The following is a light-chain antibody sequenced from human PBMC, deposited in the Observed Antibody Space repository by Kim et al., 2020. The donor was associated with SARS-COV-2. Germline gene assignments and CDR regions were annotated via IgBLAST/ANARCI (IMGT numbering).Light chain of an antibody. J-gene: IGKJ5*01. CDR2: AAS. Sequence: DIQMTQSPSSLSASVGDRVTITCRASQGISNYFACYQQKPGKVPKLLIYAASTLQSGVPSRFSGSGSGTDFTLTISSLQPEDVATYSCLNNNSAPITFGHWTRLEI. V-gene: IGKV1-27*01. CDR3: LNNNSAPIT. CDR1: QGISNY.